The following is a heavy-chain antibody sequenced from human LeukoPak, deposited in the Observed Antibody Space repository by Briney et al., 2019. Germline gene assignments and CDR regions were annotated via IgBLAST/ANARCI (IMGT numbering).Heavy chain of an antibody. D-gene: IGHD1-26*01. CDR1: GYTFTGYY. Sequence: ASVKVSCKASGYTFTGYYMHWVRQAPGQGLEWMGGFDPEDGETIYAQKFQGRVTMTEDTSTDTAYMELSSLRSEDTAVYYCATDSGSMRDHAFDIWGQGTMVTVSS. V-gene: IGHV1-24*01. CDR3: ATDSGSMRDHAFDI. J-gene: IGHJ3*02. CDR2: FDPEDGET.